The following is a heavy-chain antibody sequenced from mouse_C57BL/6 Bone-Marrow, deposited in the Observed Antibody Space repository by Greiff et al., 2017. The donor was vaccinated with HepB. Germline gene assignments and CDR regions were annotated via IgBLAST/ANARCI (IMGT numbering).Heavy chain of an antibody. CDR1: GYTFTDYN. CDR3: ARPSDGYYWFAY. V-gene: IGHV1-18*01. D-gene: IGHD2-3*01. J-gene: IGHJ3*01. Sequence: VQLKESGPELVKPGASVKIPCKASGYTFTDYNMDWVKQSHGKSLEWIGDINPNNGGTIYNQKFKGKATLTVDKSSSTAYMELRSLTSEDTAVYYCARPSDGYYWFAYWGQGTLVTVSA. CDR2: INPNNGGT.